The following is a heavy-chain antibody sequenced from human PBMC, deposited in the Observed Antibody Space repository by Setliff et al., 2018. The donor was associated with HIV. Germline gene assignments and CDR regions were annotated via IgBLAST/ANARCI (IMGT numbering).Heavy chain of an antibody. V-gene: IGHV3-23*01. CDR2: IDPSGDLT. D-gene: IGHD4-17*01. Sequence: PGGSLRLSCAASGLTLSIYSMSWLRQAPGKGLDWVSAIDPSGDLTYYADSVKGRFTISRDNSKNVLSLQMNSLRAEDTAVYYCAKGRRATMVTSIYYMDVWGKGTTVTVSS. CDR1: GLTLSIYS. J-gene: IGHJ6*03. CDR3: AKGRRATMVTSIYYMDV.